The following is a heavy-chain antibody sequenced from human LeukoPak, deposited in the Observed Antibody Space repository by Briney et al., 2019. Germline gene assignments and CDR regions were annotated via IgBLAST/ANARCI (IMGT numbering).Heavy chain of an antibody. CDR1: GGSISSSSYY. J-gene: IGHJ3*02. CDR3: AGGVGAIDGYAFDI. D-gene: IGHD1-26*01. CDR2: IYYSGST. V-gene: IGHV4-39*07. Sequence: SETLSLTCTVSGGSISSSSYYWGWIRQPPGKGLEWIGSIYYSGSTYYNPSLKSRVTISVDTSKNQFSLKLSSVTAADTAVYYCAGGVGAIDGYAFDIWGQGTMVTVSS.